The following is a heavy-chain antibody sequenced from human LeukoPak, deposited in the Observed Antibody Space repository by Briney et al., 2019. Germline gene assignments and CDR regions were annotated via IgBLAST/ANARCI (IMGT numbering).Heavy chain of an antibody. Sequence: GGPLRFSCGASGFTFSSYGMHWVRQAPGRGLEWVAVISYDGSNKYYADSVKGRFTISRDNYKNTLYLQMNSMRAEDTAVYYCAKPHGDYDLLDYWGQGTLVTVSS. V-gene: IGHV3-30*18. CDR3: AKPHGDYDLLDY. J-gene: IGHJ4*02. D-gene: IGHD4-17*01. CDR1: GFTFSSYG. CDR2: ISYDGSNK.